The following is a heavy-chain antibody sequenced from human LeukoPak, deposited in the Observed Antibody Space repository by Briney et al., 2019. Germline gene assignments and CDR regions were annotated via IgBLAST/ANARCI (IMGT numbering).Heavy chain of an antibody. Sequence: GGSLRLSCAASGFTFDDYAMSWVRQAPGKGLEWVSAISGSGGSTYYADSVKGRFTISRDNSKNTLYLQMNSLRAEDTAVYYCAKGKDYYDSSGYYSFDYWGQGTLVTVSS. V-gene: IGHV3-23*01. CDR3: AKGKDYYDSSGYYSFDY. CDR1: GFTFDDYA. D-gene: IGHD3-22*01. J-gene: IGHJ4*02. CDR2: ISGSGGST.